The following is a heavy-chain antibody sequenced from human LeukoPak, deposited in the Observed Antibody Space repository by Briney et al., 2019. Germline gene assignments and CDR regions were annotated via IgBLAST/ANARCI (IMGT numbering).Heavy chain of an antibody. D-gene: IGHD3-3*01. V-gene: IGHV1-8*03. CDR2: MNPNSGNT. Sequence: GASVKVSCKASGYTFTSYDINWVRQATGQGLEWMGWMNPNSGNTGYAQKFQSRFTITRNTSMSTAYMELSSLRSEDTAVYYCARGPPLEWFHNWFDPWGQGTLVTVSS. J-gene: IGHJ5*02. CDR3: ARGPPLEWFHNWFDP. CDR1: GYTFTSYD.